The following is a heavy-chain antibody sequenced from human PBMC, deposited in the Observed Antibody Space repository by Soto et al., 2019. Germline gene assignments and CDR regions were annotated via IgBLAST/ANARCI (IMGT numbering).Heavy chain of an antibody. CDR2: ISGSGGST. J-gene: IGHJ6*04. D-gene: IGHD5-12*01. Sequence: PGGSLRLSCAASGFTFSSYAMSWVRQAPGKGLEWVSAISGSGGSTYYADSVKGRFTISRDNVKNSLYLQMNSLRAEDTAVYYCATDLAIDPDVWGKGTTVTVSS. CDR3: ATDLAIDPDV. V-gene: IGHV3-23*01. CDR1: GFTFSSYA.